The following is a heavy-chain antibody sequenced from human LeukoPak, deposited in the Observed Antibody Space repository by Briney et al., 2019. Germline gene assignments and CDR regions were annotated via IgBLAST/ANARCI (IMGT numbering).Heavy chain of an antibody. CDR3: TRERINSGSYSGALDY. CDR1: GYTFTGYY. J-gene: IGHJ4*02. V-gene: IGHV1-2*02. D-gene: IGHD1-26*01. CDR2: INPDSGDT. Sequence: ASVQVSCKASGYTFTGYYFYWVRQAPGQGLEWMGWINPDSGDTNYAQKFQGRVTMTRDTSISTAYMELSSLTSDDTAVYYCTRERINSGSYSGALDYWGQGTLVTVSS.